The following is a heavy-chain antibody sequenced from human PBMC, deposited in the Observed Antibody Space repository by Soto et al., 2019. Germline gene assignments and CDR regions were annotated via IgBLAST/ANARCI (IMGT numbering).Heavy chain of an antibody. CDR2: ISWNSGTI. D-gene: IGHD6-19*01. CDR1: GFTFDDHA. J-gene: IGHJ6*02. CDR3: AKDIKSTGWYFGLDH. Sequence: EVQLVESGGGLVQPGRSLRLSCAASGFTFDDHAMHWVRQGPGKGLEWVSGISWNSGTIVYADSVKGRFTISRDNTKNSLYLQMDSLRREDTALYYCAKDIKSTGWYFGLDHWGQGTTVTVSS. V-gene: IGHV3-9*01.